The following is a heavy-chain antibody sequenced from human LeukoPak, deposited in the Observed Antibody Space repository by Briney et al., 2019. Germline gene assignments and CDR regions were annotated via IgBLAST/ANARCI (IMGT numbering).Heavy chain of an antibody. CDR1: GFTFNNYA. J-gene: IGHJ4*02. Sequence: GGSLRLSCEASGFTFNNYAMAWIRQAPGTGLEWVSAIDGSGADTYYPDSVKGRFIISRDNSRNTVYLQMSSLRAEDTALYYCVKEKALAGRPVGDSWGQGTLVTVSS. V-gene: IGHV3-23*01. CDR3: VKEKALAGRPVGDS. D-gene: IGHD2-15*01. CDR2: IDGSGADT.